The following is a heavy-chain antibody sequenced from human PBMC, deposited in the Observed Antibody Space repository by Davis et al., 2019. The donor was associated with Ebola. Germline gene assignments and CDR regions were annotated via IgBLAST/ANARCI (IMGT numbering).Heavy chain of an antibody. CDR2: INPNSGGT. J-gene: IGHJ4*02. D-gene: IGHD2-15*01. V-gene: IGHV1-2*02. Sequence: GESLKISCAASGFTFSSYGMHWVRQAPGQGLEWMGWINPNSGGTNYAQKFQGRVTMTRDTSISTAYMELSRLRSDDTAVYYCTRGRSPVVVAALDYWGQGTLVTVSS. CDR1: GFTFSSYG. CDR3: TRGRSPVVVAALDY.